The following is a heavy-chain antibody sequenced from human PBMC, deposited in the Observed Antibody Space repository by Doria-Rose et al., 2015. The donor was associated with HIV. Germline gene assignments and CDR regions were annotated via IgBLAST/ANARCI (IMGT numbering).Heavy chain of an antibody. V-gene: IGHV5-10-1*01. CDR3: ARLNNDYGDYVFDY. CDR1: GYSFTTDW. D-gene: IGHD4-17*01. Sequence: VQSGAEVKKPGESLRISCQGSGYSFTTDWITWVRQMPGKGLEWMGRIDPSDSYTIYSPSFQGHVTISADKSISTAYLQWSSLQASDTAMYYCARLNNDYGDYVFDYWGQGTLVTVSS. CDR2: IDPSDSYT. J-gene: IGHJ4*02.